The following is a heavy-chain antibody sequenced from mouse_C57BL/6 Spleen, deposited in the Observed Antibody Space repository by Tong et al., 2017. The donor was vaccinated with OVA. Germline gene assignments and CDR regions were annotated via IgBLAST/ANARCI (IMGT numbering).Heavy chain of an antibody. CDR3: ARSESNRYWYFDV. V-gene: IGHV1-82*01. Sequence: VQLQESGPELVKPGASVKISCKASGYAFSSSWMNWVKQRPGKGLEWIGRIYPGDGDTNYNGKFKGKATLTADKSASTAYMQLSSLTSEDSAVYYCARSESNRYWYFDVWGTGTTVTVSS. J-gene: IGHJ1*03. D-gene: IGHD2-5*01. CDR1: GYAFSSSW. CDR2: IYPGDGDT.